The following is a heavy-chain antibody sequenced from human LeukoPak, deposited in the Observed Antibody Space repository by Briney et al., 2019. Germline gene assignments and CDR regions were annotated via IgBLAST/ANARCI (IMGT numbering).Heavy chain of an antibody. CDR1: GGTFSSYA. D-gene: IGHD5-18*01. Sequence: SVKVSCKASGGTFSSYAISWVRQAPGQGLEWMGSIIPIFVTANYAQKFQGRVTFTTDESTSTPYMELSSLRSEDTAVYCCARDPGSLDPAMAFDYWGQGTLVTVSS. CDR3: ARDPGSLDPAMAFDY. CDR2: IIPIFVTA. J-gene: IGHJ4*02. V-gene: IGHV1-69*05.